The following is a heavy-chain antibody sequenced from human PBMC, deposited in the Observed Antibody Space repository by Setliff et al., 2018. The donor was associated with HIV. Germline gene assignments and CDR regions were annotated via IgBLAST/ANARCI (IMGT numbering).Heavy chain of an antibody. Sequence: ASVKVSCKASGYTFTSYDINWVRQATGQGLEWMGWMNPNSGNTGYAQKFQGRVTMTRNTSISTAYMELSSLRSEDTAVYYCASVRVGATVDDAFDIWGQGTMVTVSS. CDR1: GYTFTSYD. CDR2: MNPNSGNT. J-gene: IGHJ3*02. V-gene: IGHV1-8*01. D-gene: IGHD1-26*01. CDR3: ASVRVGATVDDAFDI.